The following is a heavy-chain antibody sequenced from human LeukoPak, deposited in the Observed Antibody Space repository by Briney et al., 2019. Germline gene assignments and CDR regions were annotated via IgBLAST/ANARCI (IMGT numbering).Heavy chain of an antibody. D-gene: IGHD1-26*01. CDR1: GFTFSDYY. CDR2: ISSSGSTI. V-gene: IGHV3-11*01. Sequence: GGSLRLSCAASGFTFSDYYMSWIRQAPGKGLEWVSYISSSGSTIYYADSVKGRFTIPRDNAKNSLYLQMNSLRAEDTAVYYCARDSPPGALDYWGQGTLVTVSS. CDR3: ARDSPPGALDY. J-gene: IGHJ4*02.